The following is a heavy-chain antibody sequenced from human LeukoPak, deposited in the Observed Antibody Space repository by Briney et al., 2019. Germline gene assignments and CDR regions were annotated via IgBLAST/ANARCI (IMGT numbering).Heavy chain of an antibody. CDR1: GFTFSSYW. CDR2: IKQDGSEK. D-gene: IGHD3-10*01. CDR3: AKDLMRDKWFGES. V-gene: IGHV3-7*01. J-gene: IGHJ5*02. Sequence: PGGSLRLSCAASGFTFSSYWMSWVRQAPGKGLEWVANIKQDGSEKYYVDSVKGRFTISRDNAKNSLYLQMNSLRVEDTAVYYCAKDLMRDKWFGESWGQGTLVTVSS.